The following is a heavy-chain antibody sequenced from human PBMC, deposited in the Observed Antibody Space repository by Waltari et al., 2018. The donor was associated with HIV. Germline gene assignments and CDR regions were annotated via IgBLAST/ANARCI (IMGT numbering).Heavy chain of an antibody. V-gene: IGHV4-34*02. CDR3: ARGQYGPGSREDY. Sequence: QVQLQQWGTGLLKPSEPLSLTCAVQGVSSRNSYWSWIRQPPGKGLEWIAEINHSGRTNYNPSLKSRLTISVDTSKTQFSVKLTSVTAADTAVYFCARGQYGPGSREDYCGQGTLVTVAS. CDR1: GVSSRNSY. J-gene: IGHJ4*02. CDR2: INHSGRT. D-gene: IGHD3-10*01.